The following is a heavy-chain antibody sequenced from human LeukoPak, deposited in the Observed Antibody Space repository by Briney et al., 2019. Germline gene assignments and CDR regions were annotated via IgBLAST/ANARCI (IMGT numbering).Heavy chain of an antibody. V-gene: IGHV2-5*08. D-gene: IGHD3-16*01. J-gene: IGHJ4*02. CDR1: GGSVTADNY. CDR3: AHERLGDKDY. Sequence: TLSLTCTVSGGSVTADNYFWSWTRQPPGKALEWLALIYGDDNKRYSPSLKSRLTITKDSSKNQVVLSMTNMNPVDTATYYCAHERLGDKDYWGQGTLVTVSS. CDR2: IYGDDNK.